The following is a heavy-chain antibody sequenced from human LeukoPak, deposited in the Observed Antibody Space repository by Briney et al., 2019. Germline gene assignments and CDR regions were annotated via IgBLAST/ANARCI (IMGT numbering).Heavy chain of an antibody. Sequence: PGGSLRLSCAGSEFTFSSHAMHWVRQAPGKGLEWVSFISYDGSTKTYADSVKGRFTTSRDISLHLQMNSLRVEDTAVYYCVRNNNNDYWGQGTLVTVSS. CDR2: ISYDGSTK. V-gene: IGHV3-30*02. D-gene: IGHD2/OR15-2a*01. CDR1: EFTFSSHA. CDR3: VRNNNNDY. J-gene: IGHJ4*02.